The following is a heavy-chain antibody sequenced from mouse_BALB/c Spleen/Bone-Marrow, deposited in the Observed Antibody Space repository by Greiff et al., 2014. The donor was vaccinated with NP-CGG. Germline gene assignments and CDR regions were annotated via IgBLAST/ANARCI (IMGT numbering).Heavy chain of an antibody. CDR3: ASYVYGYYFDY. V-gene: IGHV14-3*02. D-gene: IGHD1-1*01. J-gene: IGHJ2*01. CDR1: GFNIKDTY. CDR2: IDPANVNT. Sequence: VQLQQSGAELVKPGASVKLSCTASGFNIKDTYMPWVKQRPEQGLEWIGRIDPANVNTKYDPKFQGKATITADTSSNTAYLQLSSLKSEDTAVYYCASYVYGYYFDYWGQGTTLTVSS.